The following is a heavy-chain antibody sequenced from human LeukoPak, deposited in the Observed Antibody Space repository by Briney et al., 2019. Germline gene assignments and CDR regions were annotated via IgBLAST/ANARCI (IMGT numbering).Heavy chain of an antibody. CDR3: SRQVVGNDY. V-gene: IGHV4-34*01. Sequence: SETLSLTCAVYGESSFSSYYWSWIRQTPGGTLEWIGEINHSGYTNYNPSLESRVTLSIDTSKNQFSLRLNSVTAADTAVYYCSRQVVGNDYWGQGILVTVSS. D-gene: IGHD3-22*01. CDR1: GESSFSSYY. J-gene: IGHJ4*02. CDR2: INHSGYT.